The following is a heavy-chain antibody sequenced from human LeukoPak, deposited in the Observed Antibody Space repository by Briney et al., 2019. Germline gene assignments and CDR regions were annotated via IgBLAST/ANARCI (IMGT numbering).Heavy chain of an antibody. V-gene: IGHV1-69*06. Sequence: SVKVSCKASGGTFSSYAISWVRQAPGQGLEWMGGIIPTFGTANYAQKFQGRVTITADKSTSTAYMELSSLRSEDTAVYYCARDRYSSGWYSYYYYYMDVWGKGTTVTVSS. CDR2: IIPTFGTA. CDR1: GGTFSSYA. J-gene: IGHJ6*03. CDR3: ARDRYSSGWYSYYYYYMDV. D-gene: IGHD6-19*01.